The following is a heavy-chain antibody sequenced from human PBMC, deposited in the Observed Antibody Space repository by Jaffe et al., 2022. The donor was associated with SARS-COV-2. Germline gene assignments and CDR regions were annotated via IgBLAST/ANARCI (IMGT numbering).Heavy chain of an antibody. CDR2: INHSGST. D-gene: IGHD3-10*01. V-gene: IGHV4-34*01. J-gene: IGHJ5*02. Sequence: QVQLQQWGAGLLKPSETLSLTCAVYGGSFSGYYWSWIRQPPGKGLEWIGEINHSGSTNYNPSLKSRVTISVDTSKNQFSLKLSSVTAADTAVYYCARTYYYGSGSPIPRYNWFDPWGQGTLVTVSS. CDR1: GGSFSGYY. CDR3: ARTYYYGSGSPIPRYNWFDP.